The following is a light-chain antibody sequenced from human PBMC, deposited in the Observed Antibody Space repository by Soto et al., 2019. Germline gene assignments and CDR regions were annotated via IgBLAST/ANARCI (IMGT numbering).Light chain of an antibody. Sequence: EIVVTQSPGTLSLSPGERATLSCRASQTVGNNYLDWYQQKPGQAPRLLIYGASSRATVIPDRFSGSGSGTDFTLTISRLEPEDFAVYYCRQSASSPRTFGQGTKVDIK. J-gene: IGKJ1*01. CDR1: QTVGNNY. CDR3: RQSASSPRT. V-gene: IGKV3-20*01. CDR2: GAS.